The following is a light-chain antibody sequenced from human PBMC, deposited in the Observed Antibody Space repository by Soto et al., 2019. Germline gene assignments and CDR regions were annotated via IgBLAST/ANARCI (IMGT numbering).Light chain of an antibody. CDR3: QQYENLPYT. Sequence: DIQMTQSLSSLSASVGDRVTITCQASQDINNYINWYQQKPGKAPKLLIYDASNLETGVPSRFSGSGSGTDFTFTISSLQPADTATYSCQQYENLPYTFGQGTKLEIK. J-gene: IGKJ2*01. CDR2: DAS. V-gene: IGKV1-33*01. CDR1: QDINNY.